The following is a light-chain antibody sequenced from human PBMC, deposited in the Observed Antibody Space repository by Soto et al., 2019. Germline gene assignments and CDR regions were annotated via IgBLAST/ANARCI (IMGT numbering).Light chain of an antibody. V-gene: IGLV2-8*01. CDR3: SSYAGSYTWV. CDR2: EVN. J-gene: IGLJ3*02. CDR1: SSDVGGYNY. Sequence: QSALTQPPSASGSPGQSVTISCTGTSSDVGGYNYVSWYQQHPGKAPKLMIYEVNKRPSGVPDHFSGSKSGNTASLTVSGLQAEDEADYYCSSYAGSYTWVFGGGTEVTVL.